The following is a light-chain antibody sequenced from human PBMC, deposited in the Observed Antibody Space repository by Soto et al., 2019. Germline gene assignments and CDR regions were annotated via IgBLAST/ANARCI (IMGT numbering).Light chain of an antibody. CDR2: DVT. V-gene: IGLV2-14*03. CDR3: ASYSSNETPVA. CDR1: ARDIGGYQF. Sequence: QSVLTQPASVSGSPGQSITISCTGTARDIGGYQFVSWYQQHPDKAPKLIIVDVTKRPSGISSRFSASKSGTTASLTISGLLPEDEAQYYCASYSSNETPVAFGGRTKVTVL. J-gene: IGLJ2*01.